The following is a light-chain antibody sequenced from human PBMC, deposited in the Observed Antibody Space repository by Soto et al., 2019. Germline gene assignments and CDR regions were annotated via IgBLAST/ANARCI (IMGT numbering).Light chain of an antibody. CDR1: QSVTTF. CDR3: QQRTNWPLT. Sequence: EIVLTQSPVTLSLSPGERATLSCRASQSVTTFLAWYQQKPGQAPRLLIYDASKRATGIPARFSGSGSGTDFTLTISTLAPEYFAVYYCQQRTNWPLTFGGGTKVEIK. V-gene: IGKV3-11*01. J-gene: IGKJ4*01. CDR2: DAS.